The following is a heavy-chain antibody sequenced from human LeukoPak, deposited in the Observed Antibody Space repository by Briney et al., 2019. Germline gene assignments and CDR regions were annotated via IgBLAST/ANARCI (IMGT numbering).Heavy chain of an antibody. J-gene: IGHJ2*01. CDR3: AKDKGWYFDL. V-gene: IGHV3-23*01. CDR1: GLTFSSYA. CDR2: ISGSGGSK. Sequence: GGSLRLSFAASGLTFSSYALGWVRQAPGKGLGWVSDISGSGGSKYDADSVKGRFTISRDNSKNTLYLQMNSLRAEDTAVYYCAKDKGWYFDLWGRGTLVAVSS.